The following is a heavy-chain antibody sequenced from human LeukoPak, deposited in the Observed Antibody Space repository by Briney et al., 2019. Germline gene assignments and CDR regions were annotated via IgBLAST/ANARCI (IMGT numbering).Heavy chain of an antibody. D-gene: IGHD3-10*01. Sequence: GESLRISCKGSGYSFTSYWISWVRQMPGEGLEWMGRIDPSDSYTNYSPSFQGHVTISADKSISTAYLQWSSLKASDTAMYYCARILWFEELLPSNIDYWGQGTLVTVSS. J-gene: IGHJ4*02. CDR1: GYSFTSYW. V-gene: IGHV5-10-1*01. CDR3: ARILWFEELLPSNIDY. CDR2: IDPSDSYT.